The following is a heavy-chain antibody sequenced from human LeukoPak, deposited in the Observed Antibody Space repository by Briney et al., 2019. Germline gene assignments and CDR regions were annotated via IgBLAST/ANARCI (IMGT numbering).Heavy chain of an antibody. Sequence: GGSLRLSCAASGFTFSSYWMSWVRQAPGKGLEWVANIKQDGSEKYYVDSVKGRFTISRDNAKNSLYLQMSSLRAEDTAVYYCARVMITFGGVIVLFDYWGQGTLVTVSS. CDR2: IKQDGSEK. D-gene: IGHD3-16*02. CDR1: GFTFSSYW. V-gene: IGHV3-7*01. J-gene: IGHJ4*02. CDR3: ARVMITFGGVIVLFDY.